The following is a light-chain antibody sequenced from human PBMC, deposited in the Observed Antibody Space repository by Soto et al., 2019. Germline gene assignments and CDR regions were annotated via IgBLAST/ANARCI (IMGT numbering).Light chain of an antibody. CDR1: SSDVGGYNY. V-gene: IGLV2-14*01. J-gene: IGLJ1*01. CDR2: EVS. CDR3: SSYTSSSNLVV. Sequence: QSVLTQPASVSGSPGQSITISCTGTSSDVGGYNYVSWYQQHPGKAPKLMIYEVSNRPSGVSNRFSGSKSGNTASLTISGLQAADEDDYYCSSYTSSSNLVVFGTGTKVTVL.